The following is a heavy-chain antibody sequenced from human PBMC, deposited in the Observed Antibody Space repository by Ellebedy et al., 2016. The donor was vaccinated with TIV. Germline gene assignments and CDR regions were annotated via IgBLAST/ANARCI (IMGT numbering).Heavy chain of an antibody. Sequence: ASVKVSCKASGYTFTSYGISWVRQAPGQGLEWMGWISAYNGNTNYAQKLQGRVTMTTDTSTSTAYMELRSLRSDDTAVYYCARCVPSSSWYGPLGYYYYGMDVWGQGTTVTVSS. CDR3: ARCVPSSSWYGPLGYYYYGMDV. J-gene: IGHJ6*02. CDR2: ISAYNGNT. V-gene: IGHV1-18*01. CDR1: GYTFTSYG. D-gene: IGHD6-13*01.